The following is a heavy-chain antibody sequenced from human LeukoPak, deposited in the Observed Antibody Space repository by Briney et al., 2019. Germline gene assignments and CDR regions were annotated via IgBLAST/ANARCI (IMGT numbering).Heavy chain of an antibody. D-gene: IGHD3-10*01. CDR2: IYGDDDK. CDR1: GFSLSTNGVC. Sequence: SGPTLVNSTQTLTLTCTFSGFSLSTNGVCVGWIRQPPGKALEWLALIYGDDDKRYSPSLKSRLTITKDTSKNQVVLTMTDMDPVDTVTYYCAHKDEYSSEYAFDIWGQGTMVTVSS. J-gene: IGHJ3*02. CDR3: AHKDEYSSEYAFDI. V-gene: IGHV2-5*02.